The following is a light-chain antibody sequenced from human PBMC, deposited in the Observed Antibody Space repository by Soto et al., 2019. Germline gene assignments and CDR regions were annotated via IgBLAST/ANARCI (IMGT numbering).Light chain of an antibody. J-gene: IGKJ4*01. CDR3: QQHINWPLT. CDR1: QTVSSS. CDR2: EAS. Sequence: LTQSPATLSFSPGERSTISSRASQTVSSSLAWYQQKPGQAPRLLIYEASNRATGIPARFSGSGSGADFTLTISSLEPEDFALYYCQQHINWPLTFGGGTRVDIK. V-gene: IGKV3-11*01.